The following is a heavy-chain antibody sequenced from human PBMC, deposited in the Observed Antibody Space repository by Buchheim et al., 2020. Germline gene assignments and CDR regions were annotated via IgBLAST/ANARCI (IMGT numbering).Heavy chain of an antibody. Sequence: EVQLVESGGGLVKPGGSLRLSCAASGFTFSSYSMNWVRQAPGKGLEWVSSISSSSSYIYYADSVKGRFTISRDNAKNSLYLQMNSLRAEDTAVYYCARDLAYCGGDCYSRGDYFDYWGQGTL. J-gene: IGHJ4*02. V-gene: IGHV3-21*01. CDR2: ISSSSSYI. D-gene: IGHD2-21*02. CDR1: GFTFSSYS. CDR3: ARDLAYCGGDCYSRGDYFDY.